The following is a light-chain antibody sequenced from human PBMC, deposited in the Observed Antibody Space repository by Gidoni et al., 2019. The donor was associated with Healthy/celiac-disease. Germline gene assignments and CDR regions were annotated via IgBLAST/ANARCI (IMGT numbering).Light chain of an antibody. CDR3: QQYNNWPPWT. J-gene: IGKJ1*01. V-gene: IGKV3-15*01. Sequence: EIVMTQSPATLSVSPGERATLACRASQSVSSNLAWYQQKPGQAPMLLIYGASTRATCIPARFSGIASGTEFTLTISSLQSEDFAVYYCQQYNNWPPWTFGQGTKVEIK. CDR1: QSVSSN. CDR2: GAS.